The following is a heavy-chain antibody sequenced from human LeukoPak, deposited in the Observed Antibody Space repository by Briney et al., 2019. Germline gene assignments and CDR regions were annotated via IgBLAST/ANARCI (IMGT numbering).Heavy chain of an antibody. CDR1: GFTFSSYA. CDR2: ISGSGGST. J-gene: IGHJ4*02. Sequence: GGSLRLSCAASGFTFSSYAMSWVRQAPGKGLEWVSTISGSGGSTSYADSVKGRFTISRDNSKNTLYLQMNSLRAEDTAVYYCAKDRCSTTCYGDEWGQGTLVTVSS. D-gene: IGHD2-2*01. CDR3: AKDRCSTTCYGDE. V-gene: IGHV3-23*01.